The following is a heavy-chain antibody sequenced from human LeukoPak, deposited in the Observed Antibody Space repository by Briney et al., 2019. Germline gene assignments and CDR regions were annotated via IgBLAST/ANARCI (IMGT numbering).Heavy chain of an antibody. D-gene: IGHD3-10*01. CDR2: IYTTGSP. V-gene: IGHV4-61*02. J-gene: IGHJ5*02. CDR1: GGSISSSNYY. CDR3: ARDRGITTARGVPSWFDP. Sequence: PSETLSLTCTVSGGSISSSNYYWTWIRQPAGKGLEWIGRIYTTGSPSYSPSLKGRVTISVDTSTNQFSLKLTSVSAADTAVYYCARDRGITTARGVPSWFDPWGQGTLVTVSS.